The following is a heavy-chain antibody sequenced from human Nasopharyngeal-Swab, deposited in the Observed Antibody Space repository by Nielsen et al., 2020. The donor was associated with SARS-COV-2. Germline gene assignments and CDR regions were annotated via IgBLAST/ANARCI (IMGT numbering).Heavy chain of an antibody. CDR1: GFPFDDYA. CDR3: AKSLYTSTWSYYFDI. Sequence: SLKISCVASGFPFDDYAMSWVRLLPGRGLQWVAGITWNSGNIGYEDSVKGRFTVSRDNADNSLFLQMDSLRPEDTAFYYCAKSLYTSTWSYYFDIWGQGSMVTVSS. V-gene: IGHV3-9*01. J-gene: IGHJ4*02. CDR2: ITWNSGNI. D-gene: IGHD6-13*01.